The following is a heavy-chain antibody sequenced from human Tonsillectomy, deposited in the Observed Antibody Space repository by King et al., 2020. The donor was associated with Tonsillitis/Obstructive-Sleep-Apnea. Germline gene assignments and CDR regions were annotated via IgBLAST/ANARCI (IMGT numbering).Heavy chain of an antibody. J-gene: IGHJ6*02. Sequence: EVQLVESGGGLVQPGGSLRLSCAASRLSFSSYWMHWVRQAPGKGLVWVSRINKDGSSTSYADSVKGRFNISRDNANNTLYLQMKSLRAQDTAVYYCARGASADDEVWYHGMDVWGQGTTVTVSS. V-gene: IGHV3-74*01. CDR1: RLSFSSYW. CDR3: ARGASADDEVWYHGMDV. CDR2: INKDGSST. D-gene: IGHD1-1*01.